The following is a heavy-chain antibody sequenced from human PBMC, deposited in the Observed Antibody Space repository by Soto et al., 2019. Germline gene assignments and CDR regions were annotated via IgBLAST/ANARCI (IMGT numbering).Heavy chain of an antibody. Sequence: ASVKVSCKASRYSFTTCALHWVRQAPGQRLEWMGWINAGNGDTKYSEKFQGRVTITRDTSANTAYMELGSLRSEDTSVYYCARDPGTGAALRAYHFDYWGQGTLVTVSS. J-gene: IGHJ4*02. D-gene: IGHD1-1*01. CDR2: INAGNGDT. CDR3: ARDPGTGAALRAYHFDY. CDR1: RYSFTTCA. V-gene: IGHV1-3*01.